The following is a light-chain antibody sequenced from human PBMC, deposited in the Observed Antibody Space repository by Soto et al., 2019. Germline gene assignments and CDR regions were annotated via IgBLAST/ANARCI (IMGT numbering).Light chain of an antibody. Sequence: SYELTQPPSVSAAPGQTARISCGGNNIGRKAVHWYRQKPGQAPVLVVYDDNDRPSGIPERFSGSNSGNTATLTISRVEAGDEADYYCQVWDNTSDHYVFGTGTKLTVL. CDR2: DDN. V-gene: IGLV3-21*02. CDR3: QVWDNTSDHYV. J-gene: IGLJ1*01. CDR1: NIGRKA.